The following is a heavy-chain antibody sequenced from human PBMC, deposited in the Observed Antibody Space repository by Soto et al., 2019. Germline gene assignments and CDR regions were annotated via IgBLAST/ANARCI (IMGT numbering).Heavy chain of an antibody. Sequence: SETLSLTCTVSGGSISSGDYYWSWIRQPPGKGLEWIGYIYYSGSTYYNPSLKSRVIISVDTAKNQFSLRLSSVSAADTAVYYCRGAYYDVRGYSLAPWGQGISVTVSS. D-gene: IGHD3-22*01. CDR1: GGSISSGDYY. CDR2: IYYSGST. CDR3: RGAYYDVRGYSLAP. V-gene: IGHV4-30-4*02. J-gene: IGHJ5*02.